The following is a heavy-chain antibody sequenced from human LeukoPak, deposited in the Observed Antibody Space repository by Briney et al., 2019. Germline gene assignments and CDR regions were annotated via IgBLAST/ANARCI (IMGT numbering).Heavy chain of an antibody. CDR1: GGSISSGDYY. J-gene: IGHJ4*02. CDR3: ARSSTRPYYFDY. D-gene: IGHD2-2*01. V-gene: IGHV4-30-4*01. Sequence: SETLSLTCTVSGGSISSGDYYWSWIRQPPGKGLEWIGYIYYSGSTYYNPSLKSRVTISVDASKNQFSLKLSSVTAADTAVYYCARSSTRPYYFDYWGQGTLVTVSS. CDR2: IYYSGST.